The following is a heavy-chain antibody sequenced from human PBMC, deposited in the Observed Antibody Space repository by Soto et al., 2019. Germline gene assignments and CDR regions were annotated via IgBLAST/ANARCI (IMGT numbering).Heavy chain of an antibody. Sequence: EVQLLASGGGLVQPGGSLRLSCAASGFTFSSYAMSWVRQAPGKGLEWVSAISGSGGSTYYADSVKGRFTISRDNSKNTLYLQMNSLRAEDTAVYYCTKLYSSSWYPWYFDLWGRGTLVTVSS. V-gene: IGHV3-23*01. CDR3: TKLYSSSWYPWYFDL. D-gene: IGHD6-13*01. CDR1: GFTFSSYA. J-gene: IGHJ2*01. CDR2: ISGSGGST.